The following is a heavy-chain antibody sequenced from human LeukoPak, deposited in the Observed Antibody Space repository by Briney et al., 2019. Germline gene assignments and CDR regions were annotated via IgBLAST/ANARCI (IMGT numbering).Heavy chain of an antibody. Sequence: GGSLRLSCAASGFTFSSYSMNWVRQAPGKGLEWVSSISRSSSYIYYADSVKGRFTISRENAKNSLYLQMSSLRAEDTAVYYCARLSIAVAGVDYWGQGTLVTVSS. V-gene: IGHV3-21*01. CDR3: ARLSIAVAGVDY. D-gene: IGHD6-19*01. CDR1: GFTFSSYS. CDR2: ISRSSSYI. J-gene: IGHJ4*02.